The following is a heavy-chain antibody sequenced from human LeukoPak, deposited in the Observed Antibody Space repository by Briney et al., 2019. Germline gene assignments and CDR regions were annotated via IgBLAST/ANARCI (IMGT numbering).Heavy chain of an antibody. J-gene: IGHJ4*02. Sequence: GGSLRLSCEASGFRFADYSMNWVRQAPGRGLEWVSYIDATSSWIYYSNSVKGRFTVSRDNAKNSLYLQMNSLRAEDTAVYYCARDWSVTAIPFDYWGQGTLVTVSS. CDR3: ARDWSVTAIPFDY. D-gene: IGHD2-21*02. CDR1: GFRFADYS. V-gene: IGHV3-48*01. CDR2: IDATSSWI.